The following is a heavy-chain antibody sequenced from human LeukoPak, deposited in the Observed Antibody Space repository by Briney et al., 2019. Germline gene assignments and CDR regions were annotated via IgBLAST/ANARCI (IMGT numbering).Heavy chain of an antibody. CDR2: INGSGGSA. CDR3: AKDPRHFDP. Sequence: GGSLRLSCAASGFTFSNYAMTWVRQAPGKGLEWVSSINGSGGSAYYADSVRGRFTISRDNSENTLYLQMNSLRAEDTAVYYCAKDPRHFDPGGQATLATVSS. D-gene: IGHD6-25*01. V-gene: IGHV3-23*01. CDR1: GFTFSNYA. J-gene: IGHJ5*02.